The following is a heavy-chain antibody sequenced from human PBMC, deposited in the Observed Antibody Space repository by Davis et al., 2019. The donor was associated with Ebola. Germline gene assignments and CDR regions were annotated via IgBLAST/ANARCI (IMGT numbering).Heavy chain of an antibody. V-gene: IGHV1-46*01. D-gene: IGHD3-10*01. J-gene: IGHJ4*02. CDR3: ASGTYYGSGSYIDY. CDR2: VNPSGGST. Sequence: AASVKVSCKAFGYTFTSYYIHWVRQAPGQGLEWMGIVNPSGGSTTYAQKFQCRVTMTRDTSTSTVYMELSSLRSEDTAVYYCASGTYYGSGSYIDYWGQGTLVTVSS. CDR1: GYTFTSYY.